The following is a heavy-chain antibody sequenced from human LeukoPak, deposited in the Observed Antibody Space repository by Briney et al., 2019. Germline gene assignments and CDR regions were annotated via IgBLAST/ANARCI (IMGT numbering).Heavy chain of an antibody. Sequence: GGSLRLSCAASGFTFSSYSMNWVRQAPGKGLEWVSSISSSSSYIYYADSVKGRFTISRDNAKNSLYLQMNSLRAEDTAVYYCARTQEYSSGWYDLYYYGMDVWGRGTTVTVSS. CDR1: GFTFSSYS. J-gene: IGHJ6*02. CDR3: ARTQEYSSGWYDLYYYGMDV. D-gene: IGHD6-19*01. V-gene: IGHV3-21*01. CDR2: ISSSSSYI.